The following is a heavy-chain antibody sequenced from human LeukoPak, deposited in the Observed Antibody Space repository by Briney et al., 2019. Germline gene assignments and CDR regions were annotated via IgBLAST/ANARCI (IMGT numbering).Heavy chain of an antibody. CDR2: IIPIFGTA. V-gene: IGHV1-69*06. Sequence: SVKVSCKASGGTFSSYAISWVRQAPGQGLEWMGGIIPIFGTANYAQKFQGRVTITADTSTNTAYMELSSLTSEDTALYFCAKGATVGKEALDIWGQGSLVTVSS. CDR3: AKGATVGKEALDI. D-gene: IGHD1-14*01. J-gene: IGHJ3*02. CDR1: GGTFSSYA.